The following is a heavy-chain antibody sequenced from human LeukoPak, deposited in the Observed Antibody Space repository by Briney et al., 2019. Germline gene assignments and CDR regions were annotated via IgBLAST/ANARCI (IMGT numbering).Heavy chain of an antibody. CDR1: GFTFSSYA. CDR3: ARNDEYDSSGYYYPSDL. J-gene: IGHJ5*02. D-gene: IGHD3-22*01. Sequence: GGSLRLSCAASGFTFSSYAMHWVRQAPGKGLEYVSAISSNGGSTYYANSVKGRFTISRDNSKNTLYLQMGSLRAEDMAVYYCARNDEYDSSGYYYPSDLWGQGTLVTVSS. CDR2: ISSNGGST. V-gene: IGHV3-64*01.